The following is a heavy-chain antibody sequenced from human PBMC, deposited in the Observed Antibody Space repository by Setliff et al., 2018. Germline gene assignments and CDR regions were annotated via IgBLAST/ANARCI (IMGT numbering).Heavy chain of an antibody. CDR2: IKSSREGATS. CDR3: TTGPRDSRNCMTWLDS. D-gene: IGHD1-20*01. V-gene: IGHV3-15*01. CDR1: GITFKNAW. Sequence: GGSLRLSCSVSGITFKNAWMTWVRQAPGKGPEWVGRIKSSREGATSDYGAPAKGRFTISRDDSKNMIYLQMNNLKSDDTGFYYCTTGPRDSRNCMTWLDSWGQGTLVTVSS. J-gene: IGHJ5*01.